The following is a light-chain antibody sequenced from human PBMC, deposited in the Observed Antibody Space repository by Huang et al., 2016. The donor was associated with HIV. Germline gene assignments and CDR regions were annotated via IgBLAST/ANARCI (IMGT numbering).Light chain of an antibody. CDR1: QSVSSN. Sequence: EIVMTQSPATLSVSPGERATLSCRASQSVSSNLAGYQQKPGQPPRLLIYGASTRATGSPARFSGSGSGTEFTLTISSLQSEDFAVYYCQQYNNWPWAFGQGTKVEIK. V-gene: IGKV3-15*01. CDR3: QQYNNWPWA. J-gene: IGKJ1*01. CDR2: GAS.